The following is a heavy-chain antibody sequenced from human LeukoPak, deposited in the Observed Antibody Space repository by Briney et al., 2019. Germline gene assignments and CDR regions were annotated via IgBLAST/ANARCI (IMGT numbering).Heavy chain of an antibody. CDR1: GGSFSGHY. D-gene: IGHD6-13*01. J-gene: IGHJ4*02. Sequence: SETLSLTCAVYGGSFSGHYWSWIRQPPGKGLEWIGEINHSGSTNYNPSLKSRVTISVDTSKNQFSLKLSSVTAADTAVYYCARAGTLWGQGTLVTVSS. V-gene: IGHV4-34*01. CDR2: INHSGST. CDR3: ARAGTL.